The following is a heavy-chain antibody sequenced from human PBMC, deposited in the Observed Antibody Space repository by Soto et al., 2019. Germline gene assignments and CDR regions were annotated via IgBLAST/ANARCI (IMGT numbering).Heavy chain of an antibody. CDR1: GFTFRDYY. Sequence: QVQLAESGGGLVKPGGSLRLSCAASGFTFRDYYMSRIRQAPGKGLEWVSFISSSGNSIYQADSVKGRFTISRDNAKNSLYLQMNNLKAEDTAVYYCARRHLGCLDVWGKGTTVTVSS. V-gene: IGHV3-11*01. CDR2: ISSSGNSI. D-gene: IGHD2-15*01. J-gene: IGHJ6*04. CDR3: ARRHLGCLDV.